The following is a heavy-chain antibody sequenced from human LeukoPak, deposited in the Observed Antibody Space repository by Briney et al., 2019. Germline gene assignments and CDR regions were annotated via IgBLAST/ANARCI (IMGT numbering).Heavy chain of an antibody. CDR2: ISYDGTDK. Sequence: GGSLRLSCAASGFTFSSYAMHWVRQAPGKGLEWVAVISYDGTDKYYADSVKGRFTISRDNSKNTLYLQMNSLRAEDTAVYYCARGGPVGLRYWGQGTLVTVSS. CDR3: ARGGPVGLRY. D-gene: IGHD1-26*01. V-gene: IGHV3-30-3*01. CDR1: GFTFSSYA. J-gene: IGHJ4*02.